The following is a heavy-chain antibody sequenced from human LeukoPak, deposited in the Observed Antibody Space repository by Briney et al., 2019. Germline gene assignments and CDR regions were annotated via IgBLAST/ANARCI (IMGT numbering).Heavy chain of an antibody. D-gene: IGHD4-23*01. CDR3: ARDPTVVTPRDGFDY. J-gene: IGHJ4*02. CDR2: IIPIFGTA. V-gene: IGHV1-69*13. CDR1: GGTFSSYA. Sequence: SVKVSCKASGGTFSSYAISWVRQAPGQGLEWMGGIIPIFGTANCAQKFQGRVTITADESTSTAYMELSSQRSEDTAVYCCARDPTVVTPRDGFDYWGQGTLVTVSS.